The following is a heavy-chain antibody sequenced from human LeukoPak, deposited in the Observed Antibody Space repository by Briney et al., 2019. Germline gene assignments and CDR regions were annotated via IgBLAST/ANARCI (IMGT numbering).Heavy chain of an antibody. CDR3: ARPGWVVAALNAFDI. V-gene: IGHV4-38-2*02. CDR2: IYHSGST. J-gene: IGHJ3*02. Sequence: PSETLSLTGTVSGYSISSGNYWGWIRQPPGKGLEWIGSIYHSGSTYYNPSLKSRVTISVATSKNQFSLKLSSVTAADTAVYYCARPGWVVAALNAFDIWGQGTMVTVSS. D-gene: IGHD2-15*01. CDR1: GYSISSGNY.